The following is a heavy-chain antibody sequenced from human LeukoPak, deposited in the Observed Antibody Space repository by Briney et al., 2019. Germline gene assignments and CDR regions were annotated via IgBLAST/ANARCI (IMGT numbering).Heavy chain of an antibody. CDR2: ISSSSSYI. D-gene: IGHD6-19*01. V-gene: IGHV3-21*01. J-gene: IGHJ6*03. CDR1: GFTFSSYS. CDR3: ARDPGYGYSSGRHDYYYYMDV. Sequence: KSGGSLRLSCAASGFTFSSYSMNWVRQAPGKGLEWVSSISSSSSYIYYADSVKGRFTISRDNAKNSLYLQMNSLRAEDTAVYYCARDPGYGYSSGRHDYYYYMDVWGKGTTVTVSS.